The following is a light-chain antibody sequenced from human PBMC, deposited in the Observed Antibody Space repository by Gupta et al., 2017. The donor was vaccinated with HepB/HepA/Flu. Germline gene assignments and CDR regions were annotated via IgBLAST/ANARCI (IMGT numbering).Light chain of an antibody. Sequence: SYELPQPPSVSVSPGQTARITCSGDALPKQYAYWYQQKPGKAPVLVIYKDSERPSGIPERFSGSSSGTTVTLTISGVQAEDEADYYCQSAESSGTYVVFGGGTKLTVL. J-gene: IGLJ2*01. V-gene: IGLV3-25*03. CDR2: KDS. CDR3: QSAESSGTYVV. CDR1: ALPKQY.